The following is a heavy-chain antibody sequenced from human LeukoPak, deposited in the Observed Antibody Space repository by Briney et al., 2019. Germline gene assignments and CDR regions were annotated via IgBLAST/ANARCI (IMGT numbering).Heavy chain of an antibody. CDR2: IYSGGST. CDR3: AELGITMIGGV. J-gene: IGHJ6*04. CDR1: GFTVSSNY. Sequence: GALRLSCAASGFTVSSNYMSWVRQAPGKGLEWVSVIYSGGSTYYADSVKGRFTISRDNSKNTLYLQMNSLRAEDTAVYYCAELGITMIGGVWGKGTTVTISS. D-gene: IGHD3-10*02. V-gene: IGHV3-66*01.